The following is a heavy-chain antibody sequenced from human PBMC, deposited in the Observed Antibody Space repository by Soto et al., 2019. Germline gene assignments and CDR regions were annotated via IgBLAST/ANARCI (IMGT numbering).Heavy chain of an antibody. CDR3: AHKNVYNYGSYFFDY. Sequence: QITLKESGPTLVKPTQTLTLTCTFSGFSLSTTTVGVGWVRQPPGKALEWLALIYSNDDKRYSPSLKSRLTVTKDTSKNQVVLTMTDMDPVDTATYYCAHKNVYNYGSYFFDYWGQGTLVTVSS. V-gene: IGHV2-5*01. J-gene: IGHJ4*02. CDR2: IYSNDDK. CDR1: GFSLSTTTVG. D-gene: IGHD3-10*01.